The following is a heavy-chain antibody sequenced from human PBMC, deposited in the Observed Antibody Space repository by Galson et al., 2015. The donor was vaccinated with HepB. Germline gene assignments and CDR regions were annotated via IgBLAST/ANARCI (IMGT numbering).Heavy chain of an antibody. CDR3: ARTKSSDYEIFTGYIYYGMDL. J-gene: IGHJ6*02. CDR1: GFALRDYY. D-gene: IGHD3-9*01. V-gene: IGHV3-53*01. Sequence: SLRLSCAASGFALRDYYVSWVRQAPGKGLGWVSTIYTDTSYYAGSVKGRFTISSDNSENTVSLQMNSLRAEDTAVYYCARTKSSDYEIFTGYIYYGMDLWGQGTTVTVSS. CDR2: IYTDTS.